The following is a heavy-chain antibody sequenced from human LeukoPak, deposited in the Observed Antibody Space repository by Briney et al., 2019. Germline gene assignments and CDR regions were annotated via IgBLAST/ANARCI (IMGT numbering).Heavy chain of an antibody. V-gene: IGHV3-23*01. D-gene: IGHD3-22*01. CDR2: ISGSGGNT. CDR3: AKSQRNYYDSSGYYLDY. J-gene: IGHJ4*02. Sequence: PGGSLRLSCAASGFTFSSYAVSWVRQAPGKGLEWVSAISGSGGNTYYADSVKGQFTISRDNSKNTLYLQMNSLRAEDTAVYYCAKSQRNYYDSSGYYLDYWGQGTLVTVSS. CDR1: GFTFSSYA.